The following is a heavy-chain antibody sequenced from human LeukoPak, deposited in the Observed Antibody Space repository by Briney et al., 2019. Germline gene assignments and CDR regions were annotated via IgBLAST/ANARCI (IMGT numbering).Heavy chain of an antibody. D-gene: IGHD6-13*01. Sequence: GGSLRLSCAASGFIVSHNYMTWVRQAPGKGLEWISVIYIDCTTYYADSVKGRFTISRDQANNTLYLQMNTLRDEDTAVYYCARGPRYSFYWGQGTLVSVSS. CDR1: GFIVSHNY. J-gene: IGHJ4*02. CDR2: IYIDCTT. CDR3: ARGPRYSFY. V-gene: IGHV3-53*01.